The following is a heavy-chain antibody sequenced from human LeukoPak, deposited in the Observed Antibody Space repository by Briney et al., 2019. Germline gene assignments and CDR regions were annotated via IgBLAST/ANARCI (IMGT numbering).Heavy chain of an antibody. CDR1: GGSISSYY. J-gene: IGHJ4*02. CDR2: IYYSGST. CDR3: ASPGATITPYYFDY. V-gene: IGHV4-59*01. D-gene: IGHD5-12*01. Sequence: SETLSLTCTVSGGSISSYYWSWIRQPPGKGLEWIGYIYYSGSTNYNPSLKSRVTISVDTSKNQFSLKLSSVTAADTAVYYCASPGATITPYYFDYWGQGILVTVSS.